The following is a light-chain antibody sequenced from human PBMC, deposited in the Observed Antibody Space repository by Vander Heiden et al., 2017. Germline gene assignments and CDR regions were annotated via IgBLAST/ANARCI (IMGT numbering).Light chain of an antibody. CDR3: QQYYSPPHT. J-gene: IGKJ2*01. CDR1: QSVLYSSNNNNY. V-gene: IGKV4-1*01. Sequence: DIVMTQSPDSLAVYLGERATINCKSSQSVLYSSNNNNYLAWYQQKPGQPPKLLIYWASTRESGVPDRFSGSGSGTDFTLTISSLQAEDVAVYYCQQYYSPPHTFGQGTKLEIK. CDR2: WAS.